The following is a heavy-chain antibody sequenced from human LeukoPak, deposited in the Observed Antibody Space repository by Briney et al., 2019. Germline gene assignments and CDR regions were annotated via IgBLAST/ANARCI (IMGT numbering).Heavy chain of an antibody. Sequence: GGSLRLSCAASGFTFSSYSMNWVRQAPGKGLEWVSYISSSSSTIYYADSVKGRFTISRDNAKNSLYLQMNSLRAEDTAVYYCARGLRGGYSYGHYFDYWGQGTLVTVSS. D-gene: IGHD5-18*01. CDR2: ISSSSSTI. V-gene: IGHV3-48*01. CDR3: ARGLRGGYSYGHYFDY. CDR1: GFTFSSYS. J-gene: IGHJ4*02.